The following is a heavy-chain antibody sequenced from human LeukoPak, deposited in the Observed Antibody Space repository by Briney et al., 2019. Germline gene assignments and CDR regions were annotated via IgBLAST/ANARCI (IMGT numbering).Heavy chain of an antibody. CDR1: GFTFSSRW. J-gene: IGHJ4*02. CDR2: VKNDGTT. V-gene: IGHV3-74*01. CDR3: HPLGYTSN. Sequence: PGGSLRLSCAVSGFTSGFTFSSRWMHWVRQAPGKGLVWVSLVKNDGTTNYADSVKGRFTVSRDNAKNTMYLQMNNLGVEDTALYFCHPLGYTSNWGQGTLVTVSS. D-gene: IGHD6-19*01.